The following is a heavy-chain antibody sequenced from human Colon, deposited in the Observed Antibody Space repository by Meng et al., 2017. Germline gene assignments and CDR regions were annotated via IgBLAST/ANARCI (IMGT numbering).Heavy chain of an antibody. V-gene: IGHV4-59*01. D-gene: IGHD6-13*01. CDR2: IHSSGTT. J-gene: IGHJ4*02. CDR3: ARGGASSKPFNY. Sequence: ESLKISCSVSGGSINNDYWSWIRQPPGKSLEWLGFIHSSGTTNYNPSLESRVTLSVDTSKNQFSLKMTSMSAADTAVYYCARGGASSKPFNYWGQGMLVTVSS. CDR1: GGSINNDY.